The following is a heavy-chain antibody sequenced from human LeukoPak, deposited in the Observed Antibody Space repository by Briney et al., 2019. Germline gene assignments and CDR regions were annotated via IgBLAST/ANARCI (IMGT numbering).Heavy chain of an antibody. J-gene: IGHJ3*01. Sequence: SETLSLTCTVSGASITSYYWSWIRQPPGKGLEYIGYIYYSGSTNYNPSLKSRVTISIDTSKNQLSLKLSSVTAADTAVYYCARGLADYRGGEVSFDGWGQGTVLTV. V-gene: IGHV4-59*01. CDR1: GASITSYY. D-gene: IGHD2-21*01. CDR3: ARGLADYRGGEVSFDG. CDR2: IYYSGST.